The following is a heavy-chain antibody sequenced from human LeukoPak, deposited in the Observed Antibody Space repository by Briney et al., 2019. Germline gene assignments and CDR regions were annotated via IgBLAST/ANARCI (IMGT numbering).Heavy chain of an antibody. CDR3: AKDARRSSGWYFFDH. Sequence: GGSLRLSCVASGFTFSNLAMGWVRQAPGKGLEWVSVISDSGGTTYYADSVKGRFTISRDNSRNTLYLQMNSLRVEDPAVYYCAKDARRSSGWYFFDHWGQGTLVTVSS. V-gene: IGHV3-23*01. CDR2: ISDSGGTT. CDR1: GFTFSNLA. D-gene: IGHD6-19*01. J-gene: IGHJ4*02.